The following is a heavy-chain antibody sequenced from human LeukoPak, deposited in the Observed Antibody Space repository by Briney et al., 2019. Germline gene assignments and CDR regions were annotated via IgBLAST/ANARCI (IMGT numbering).Heavy chain of an antibody. CDR3: ARGGYSPNC. D-gene: IGHD6-13*01. V-gene: IGHV3-7*03. CDR2: IKQDGSEK. CDR1: GFTFISDW. Sequence: PGGSLRLSCAASGFTFISDWMSWVRQAPGKGLEWVANIKQDGSEKYYVDSVKGRFTISRDNAKNSLYLQMNSLKAEDTAVYYCARGGYSPNCWGQGTLVTVSS. J-gene: IGHJ4*02.